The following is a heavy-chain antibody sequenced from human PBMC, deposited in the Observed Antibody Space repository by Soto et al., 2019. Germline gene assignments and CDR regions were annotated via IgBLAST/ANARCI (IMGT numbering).Heavy chain of an antibody. J-gene: IGHJ5*02. V-gene: IGHV1-69*08. CDR2: IIPILGRA. CDR3: ARGRELWDDKGDWFWFDP. Sequence: SVKVSCKASGGTFSSYTISWVRQAPGQGLEWMGRIIPILGRANYAQKFQGRVTMTGDTSTSTVYMELSSLRSEDTAVYYCARGRELWDDKGDWFWFDPWGQGTLVTVSS. D-gene: IGHD1-26*01. CDR1: GGTFSSYT.